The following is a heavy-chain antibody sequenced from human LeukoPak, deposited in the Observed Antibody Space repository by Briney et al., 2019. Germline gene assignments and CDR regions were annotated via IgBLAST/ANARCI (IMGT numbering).Heavy chain of an antibody. CDR1: GFTFNSYG. CDR2: ISGSGYTT. D-gene: IGHD3-16*01. CDR3: ARDSDVPFDY. Sequence: GGTLRLSCEASGFTFNSYGMSWVRQAPGKGLEWVSAISGSGYTTYYADSVKGRFTISRDNSENTLYLQMNSLRAEDTAVYYCARDSDVPFDYWGQGTLVTVSS. J-gene: IGHJ4*02. V-gene: IGHV3-23*01.